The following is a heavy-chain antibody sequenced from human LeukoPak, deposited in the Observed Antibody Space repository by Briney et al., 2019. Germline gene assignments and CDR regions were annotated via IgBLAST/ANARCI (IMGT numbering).Heavy chain of an antibody. CDR1: GGTFSSYA. Sequence: SVKVSCKASGGTFSSYAISWVRQAPGQGLEWMGRIIPILGIANYAQKFQGRVTIIADKSTSTAYMELSSLRSEDTAVYYCARENILTGHDAFDIWGQGTMVTVS. J-gene: IGHJ3*02. CDR2: IIPILGIA. V-gene: IGHV1-69*04. D-gene: IGHD3-9*01. CDR3: ARENILTGHDAFDI.